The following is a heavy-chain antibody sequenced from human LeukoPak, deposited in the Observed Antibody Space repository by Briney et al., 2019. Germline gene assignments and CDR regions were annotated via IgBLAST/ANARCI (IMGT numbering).Heavy chain of an antibody. D-gene: IGHD6-13*01. Sequence: EASVNVSFKASGGTFSSYAISWVRQAPGQGLEWMGGIIPIFGTANYAQKFQGRVTITADESTSTAYMELSSLRSEDTAVYYCARDYRGISYFDYWGQGTLVTVSS. V-gene: IGHV1-69*13. CDR2: IIPIFGTA. CDR1: GGTFSSYA. J-gene: IGHJ4*02. CDR3: ARDYRGISYFDY.